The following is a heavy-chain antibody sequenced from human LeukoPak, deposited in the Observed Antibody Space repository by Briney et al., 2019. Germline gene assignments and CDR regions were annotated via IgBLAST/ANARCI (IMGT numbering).Heavy chain of an antibody. CDR3: ARGYSGSGSHCCHMDV. D-gene: IGHD3-10*01. CDR1: VGSFSGYY. CDR2: INHSGST. V-gene: IGHV4-34*01. Sequence: SETLSLTCAVYVGSFSGYYWSWIRQPPGKGLEWIGEINHSGSTNYNSSLKSRVTISVDTSKNQFSLKLSSVTAADTAVYYCARGYSGSGSHCCHMDVWGKGTTITV. J-gene: IGHJ6*03.